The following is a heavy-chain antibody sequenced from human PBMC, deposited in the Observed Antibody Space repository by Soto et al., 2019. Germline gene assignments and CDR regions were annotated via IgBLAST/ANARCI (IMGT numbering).Heavy chain of an antibody. J-gene: IGHJ3*02. CDR1: GYKFGSAW. D-gene: IGHD3-3*01. Sequence: GESLKISCKGVGYKFGSAWIGWVRQMPGKGLEWMGIIKPGTSDIRYSPSCRGHVTISADKSISTAYLQWSSLKASDTAMYYCASRTIFGVVPESSGAFDIWGQGTMVTVSS. V-gene: IGHV5-51*01. CDR3: ASRTIFGVVPESSGAFDI. CDR2: IKPGTSDI.